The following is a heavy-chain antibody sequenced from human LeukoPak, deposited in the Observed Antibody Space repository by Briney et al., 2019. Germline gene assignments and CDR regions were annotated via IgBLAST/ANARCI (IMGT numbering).Heavy chain of an antibody. CDR2: ISSSGSTI. J-gene: IGHJ6*03. CDR3: ARDPDSPLRYFDWLPNYYYYYMDV. D-gene: IGHD3-9*01. CDR1: GFTFSSYE. Sequence: GGSLRLSCAASGFTFSSYEMNWVRQAPGKGLEWVSYISSSGSTIYYADSVKGRFTISRDNAKNSLYLQMNSLRAEDTAVYYCARDPDSPLRYFDWLPNYYYYYMDVWGKGTTVTVSS. V-gene: IGHV3-48*03.